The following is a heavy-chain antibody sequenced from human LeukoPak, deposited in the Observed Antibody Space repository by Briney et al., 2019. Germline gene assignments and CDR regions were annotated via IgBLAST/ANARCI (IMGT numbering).Heavy chain of an antibody. CDR3: ASRSYSGSANV. CDR2: IYYSGST. D-gene: IGHD1-26*01. CDR1: GGSISSYY. Sequence: PSETLSLTCTVSGGSISSYYWSWNRQPPGKGLEWIGYIYYSGSTNYNPSLKSRVTISVDTSKNQFSLKLSSVTAADTAVYYCASRSYSGSANVWGQGTTVTVSS. V-gene: IGHV4-59*08. J-gene: IGHJ6*02.